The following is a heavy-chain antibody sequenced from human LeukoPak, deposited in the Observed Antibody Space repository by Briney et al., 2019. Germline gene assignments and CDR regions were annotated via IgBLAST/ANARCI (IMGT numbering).Heavy chain of an antibody. CDR3: ARGLTGYYFDC. CDR1: GFTFSSYW. Sequence: PGGSLRLSCAASGFTFSSYWMTWVRQAPGKGLEWVANIKQDGSEKYYVDSVKGRFTISRDNAKNSLYLQMNSLRAEDTAVYYCARGLTGYYFDCWGKGTLVTVSS. CDR2: IKQDGSEK. J-gene: IGHJ4*02. V-gene: IGHV3-7*04. D-gene: IGHD3-9*01.